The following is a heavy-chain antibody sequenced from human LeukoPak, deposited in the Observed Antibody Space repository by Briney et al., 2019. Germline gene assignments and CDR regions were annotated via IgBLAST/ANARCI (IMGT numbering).Heavy chain of an antibody. Sequence: GASVKVSCKASGDIFTSYGISWVRQAPGQGLEWMGWISVYNGNTNYVQKFQGRVTMTTDTFTSTAYMELSRLRSDDTAVYYCARAVNYYGSGSLLGRVAFDIWGQGTMVTVSS. CDR2: ISVYNGNT. CDR1: GDIFTSYG. CDR3: ARAVNYYGSGSLLGRVAFDI. D-gene: IGHD3-10*01. J-gene: IGHJ3*02. V-gene: IGHV1-18*04.